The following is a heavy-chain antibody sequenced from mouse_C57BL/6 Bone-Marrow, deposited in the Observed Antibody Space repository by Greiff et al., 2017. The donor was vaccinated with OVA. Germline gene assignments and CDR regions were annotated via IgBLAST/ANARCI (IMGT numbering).Heavy chain of an antibody. CDR1: GYTFTSYW. V-gene: IGHV1-7*01. Sequence: VQLQQSGAELAKPGASVKLSCKASGYTFTSYWMHWVKQRPGQGLEWIGYINPSSGYTKYNQKFKDEATLTADKSSSTAYMQLSSLTYEDSAVYYCARGNGFDYWGQGTTLTVSS. CDR2: INPSSGYT. J-gene: IGHJ2*01. CDR3: ARGNGFDY.